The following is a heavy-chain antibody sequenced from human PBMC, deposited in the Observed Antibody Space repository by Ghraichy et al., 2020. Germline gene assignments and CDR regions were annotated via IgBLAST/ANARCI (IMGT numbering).Heavy chain of an antibody. Sequence: GSLRLSCVASGFTVINYAMSWVRQAPGKGLEWVSAISGIGDEIYYADSVKGRFTISRDNSKNTVYLQMNSLRAEDTAVYFCARDRINVIPEAMYDFWGQGTQVTVSS. CDR3: ARDRINVIPEAMYDF. CDR1: GFTVINYA. CDR2: ISGIGDEI. J-gene: IGHJ4*02. D-gene: IGHD2-2*01. V-gene: IGHV3-23*01.